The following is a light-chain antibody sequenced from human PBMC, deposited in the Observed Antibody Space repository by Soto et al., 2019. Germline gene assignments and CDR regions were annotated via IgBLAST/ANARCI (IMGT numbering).Light chain of an antibody. CDR3: QQSYSTHLT. CDR2: AAS. J-gene: IGKJ4*01. CDR1: EGIRKD. Sequence: DIPITPCRSSRAAAVGCRVTITCRASEGIRKDLGWYQQKPGIAPKLLIYAASSLQSGVPSRFSGSGSGTDFTLTISSLQPEDFATYYCQQSYSTHLTFCGGTKVDI. V-gene: IGKV1-39*01.